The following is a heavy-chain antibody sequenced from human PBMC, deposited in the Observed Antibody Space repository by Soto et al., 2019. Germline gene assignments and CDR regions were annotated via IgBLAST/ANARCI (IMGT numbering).Heavy chain of an antibody. CDR1: GFTFSSYA. V-gene: IGHV3-23*01. CDR2: ISGSGGST. Sequence: EVQMLESGGGLVQSGGSLRLSCAASGFTFSSYAMSWVRQAPGKGLEWVSAISGSGGSTYYADSVKGRFTIPRDNSKNTLYLQMNSLRAEDTAVYYCAKHDGSGFGVYYCGQGTLVTVSS. CDR3: AKHDGSGFGVYY. J-gene: IGHJ4*02. D-gene: IGHD3-22*01.